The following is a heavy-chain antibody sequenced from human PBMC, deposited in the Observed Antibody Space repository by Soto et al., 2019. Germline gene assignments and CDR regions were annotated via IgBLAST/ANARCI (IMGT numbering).Heavy chain of an antibody. CDR2: IVVGSGNT. CDR1: GFTFTSSA. CDR3: AADGGLRHAFGI. V-gene: IGHV1-58*01. J-gene: IGHJ3*02. Sequence: ASVKVSCKASGFTFTSSAVQWVRQARGQRLEWIGWIVVGSGNTNYAQKFQERVTITRDMSTSTAYMELSSLRSEDTAVYYCAADGGLRHAFGIWGQGTMVIVSS. D-gene: IGHD1-26*01.